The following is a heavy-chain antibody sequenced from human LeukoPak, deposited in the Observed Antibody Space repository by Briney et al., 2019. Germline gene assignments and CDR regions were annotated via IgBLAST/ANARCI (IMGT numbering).Heavy chain of an antibody. Sequence: SVKVSCKASGFTFTSSAMQWVRQARGQRLEWIGWIVVGSGNTNYAQKFQERVTITRDMSTSTAYMELSSLRSEDTAVYYCAADLIRDSSGWPPFDYWGQGTLVTVSS. CDR1: GFTFTSSA. CDR3: AADLIRDSSGWPPFDY. D-gene: IGHD6-19*01. CDR2: IVVGSGNT. J-gene: IGHJ4*02. V-gene: IGHV1-58*02.